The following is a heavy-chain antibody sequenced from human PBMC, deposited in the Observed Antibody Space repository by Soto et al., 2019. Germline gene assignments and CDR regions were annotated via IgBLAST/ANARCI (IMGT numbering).Heavy chain of an antibody. J-gene: IGHJ6*03. V-gene: IGHV3-21*01. Sequence: GGSLRLSCAASGFTFSSYSMNWVRQAPGKGLEWVSSISSSSSYIYYADSVKGRFTISRDNAKNSLYLQMNSLRAEDTAVYYCARDGYCSSTSCYYYYYYYMDVWGKGTTVTVSS. CDR3: ARDGYCSSTSCYYYYYYYMDV. D-gene: IGHD2-2*03. CDR2: ISSSSSYI. CDR1: GFTFSSYS.